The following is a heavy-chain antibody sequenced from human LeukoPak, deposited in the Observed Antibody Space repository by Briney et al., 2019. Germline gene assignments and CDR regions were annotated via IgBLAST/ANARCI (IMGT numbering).Heavy chain of an antibody. J-gene: IGHJ4*02. V-gene: IGHV3-30*04. D-gene: IGHD3-22*01. Sequence: GGSLTLSCAASGFTFSSYVMHWVRQAPGKGLEWVAIISYDGSNEYYADSVKGRFTISRDNSKNTLYLQMNSLRAEDTAVYYCAKSFYYAFDYWGQGTLVTVSS. CDR1: GFTFSSYV. CDR3: AKSFYYAFDY. CDR2: ISYDGSNE.